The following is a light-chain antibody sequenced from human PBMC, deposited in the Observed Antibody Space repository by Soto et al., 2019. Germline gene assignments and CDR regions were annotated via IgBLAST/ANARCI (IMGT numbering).Light chain of an antibody. CDR2: GAS. J-gene: IGKJ1*01. CDR3: QQYGSSPPGT. CDR1: QSVSSSY. Sequence: EIVLTQSPGTLSLSPGERATLSCRASQSVSSSYLAWYQQKPGQAPRLLIYGASSRATGIPDRFSGSGYGTDFTLTISRLEPEDFAVYYCQQYGSSPPGTFGQGTKVEIK. V-gene: IGKV3-20*01.